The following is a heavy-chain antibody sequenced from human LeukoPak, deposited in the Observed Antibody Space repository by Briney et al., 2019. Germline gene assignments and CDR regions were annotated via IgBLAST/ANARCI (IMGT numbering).Heavy chain of an antibody. CDR3: TRDAGSDF. Sequence: PGGSLRLSCAGSGLGFSDYGMNWVRQAPGKGLEWLTFISPSGRSVSYADSVKGRFTIARDNAEKSLYLQMDSLRGEDTAIYYCTRDAGSDFWGQGTLVTVSS. CDR1: GLGFSDYG. CDR2: ISPSGRSV. V-gene: IGHV3-48*03. J-gene: IGHJ4*02. D-gene: IGHD3-10*01.